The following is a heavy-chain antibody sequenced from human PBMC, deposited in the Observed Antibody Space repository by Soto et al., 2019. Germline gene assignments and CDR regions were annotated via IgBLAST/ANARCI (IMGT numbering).Heavy chain of an antibody. CDR1: GDSVSSNSAA. J-gene: IGHJ5*02. CDR2: TYYRSKWYN. Sequence: LSQTLSLTCAISGDSVSSNSAAWNWIRQSPSRGLEWLGRTYYRSKWYNDYAVSVKSRITINPDTSKNQFSLQLNSVTPEDTAVYYCAREGPGIAAAGTSPWWFDPWGQGTLVTVSS. V-gene: IGHV6-1*01. CDR3: AREGPGIAAAGTSPWWFDP. D-gene: IGHD6-13*01.